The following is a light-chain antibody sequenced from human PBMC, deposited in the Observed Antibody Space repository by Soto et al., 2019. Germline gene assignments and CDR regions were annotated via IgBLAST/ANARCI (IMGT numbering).Light chain of an antibody. CDR1: QSLLHSNGYNY. CDR2: LGS. CDR3: MQALQTPLT. Sequence: DIVMTQSPLSLPVTPGEPASISCRSSQSLLHSNGYNYLDWYLQKPGQSPQLLIYLGSNRASGVPDRFSGSRSATDFTLKISRVEAEDVGVYYCMQALQTPLTFGGGTKVEIK. J-gene: IGKJ4*01. V-gene: IGKV2-28*01.